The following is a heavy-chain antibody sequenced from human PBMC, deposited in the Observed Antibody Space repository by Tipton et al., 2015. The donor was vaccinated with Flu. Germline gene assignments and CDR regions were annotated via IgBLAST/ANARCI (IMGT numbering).Heavy chain of an antibody. Sequence: SLRLSCAASGFTFSSYAMHWVRQAPGKGLEWVAVISYDGSNKYYADSVKGRFTISRDNSKNTLYLQMNSLRAEGTAVYYCARGGGYDSSGYPSYYYGMDVWGQGTTVTVSS. V-gene: IGHV3-30-3*01. CDR2: ISYDGSNK. D-gene: IGHD3-22*01. CDR3: ARGGGYDSSGYPSYYYGMDV. J-gene: IGHJ6*02. CDR1: GFTFSSYA.